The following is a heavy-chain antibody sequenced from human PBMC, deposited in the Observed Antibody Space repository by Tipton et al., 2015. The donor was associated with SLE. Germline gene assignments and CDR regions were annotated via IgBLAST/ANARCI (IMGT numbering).Heavy chain of an antibody. V-gene: IGHV3-53*01. CDR1: GGSFSDHF. Sequence: SLRLSCAVYGGSFSDHFWSWIRQPPGKGLEWVSSIGGGGTIYYADSVRGRFTISRDNSKNNLYLQMNSLRAEDTAIYYCAKGGLYEFPFDYCGQGTLVTVSS. CDR2: IGGGGTI. CDR3: AKGGLYEFPFDY. D-gene: IGHD3-16*02. J-gene: IGHJ4*02.